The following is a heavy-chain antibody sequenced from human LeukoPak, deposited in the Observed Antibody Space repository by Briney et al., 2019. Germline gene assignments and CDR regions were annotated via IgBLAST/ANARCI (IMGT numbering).Heavy chain of an antibody. CDR2: IYYSGST. Sequence: SETLSLTCTVSGGSISSYYWSWIRQPPGKGLEWIGYIYYSGSTNYNPSLKSRVTISVDTSKNQFSLKPSSVTAADTAVYYCAGYCSSTSCYPRGAFDIWGQGTMVTVSS. D-gene: IGHD2-2*01. CDR1: GGSISSYY. CDR3: AGYCSSTSCYPRGAFDI. V-gene: IGHV4-59*01. J-gene: IGHJ3*02.